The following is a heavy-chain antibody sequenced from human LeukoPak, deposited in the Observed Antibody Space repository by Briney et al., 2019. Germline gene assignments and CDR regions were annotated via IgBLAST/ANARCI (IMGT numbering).Heavy chain of an antibody. CDR1: GFTFSSYW. D-gene: IGHD3-9*01. CDR2: INSDGSST. V-gene: IGHV3-74*01. Sequence: GALRLSCAASGFTFSSYWMHWVRQAPGKGLVWVSRINSDGSSTSYADSVKGRFTISRDNAKNTLYLQMNSLRAEDTAVYYCARENYGYFDWLSYYYYGMDVWGKGTTVTVPS. CDR3: ARENYGYFDWLSYYYYGMDV. J-gene: IGHJ6*04.